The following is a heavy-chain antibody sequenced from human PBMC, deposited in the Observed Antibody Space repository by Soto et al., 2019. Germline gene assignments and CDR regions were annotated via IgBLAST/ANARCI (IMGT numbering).Heavy chain of an antibody. Sequence: ETLSLTCTVSGGSISSYYWSWIRHPPGKGLEWIGYIYYSGSTNYNPSLKSRVTISVDTSKNQFSLKLSSVTAADTAVYYCARVLYYDKDAFDIWGQGTMVTVSS. CDR3: ARVLYYDKDAFDI. V-gene: IGHV4-59*01. D-gene: IGHD3-22*01. CDR1: GGSISSYY. CDR2: IYYSGST. J-gene: IGHJ3*02.